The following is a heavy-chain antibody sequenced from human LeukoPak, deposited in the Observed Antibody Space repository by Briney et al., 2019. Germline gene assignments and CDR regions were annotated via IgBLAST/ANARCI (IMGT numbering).Heavy chain of an antibody. CDR3: SRDYDILTGYSRFDY. J-gene: IGHJ4*02. CDR1: GFIFSSYR. V-gene: IGHV3-21*01. CDR2: ISTSSLYI. Sequence: GGSLRLSCAASGFIFSSYRMSWVRQAPGKGLDWVSSISTSSLYIYYADSVKGRFTVSRDNAKNSLYLQMNSLRAEDTAVYYCSRDYDILTGYSRFDYWGQGTLVTVSS. D-gene: IGHD3-9*01.